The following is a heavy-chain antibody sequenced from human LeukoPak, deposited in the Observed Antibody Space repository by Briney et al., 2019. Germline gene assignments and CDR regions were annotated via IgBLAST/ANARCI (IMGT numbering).Heavy chain of an antibody. CDR2: ISGSGTGT. V-gene: IGHV3-23*01. J-gene: IGHJ4*02. D-gene: IGHD6-19*01. Sequence: GGSLRLSCAASGFTFSNYAMTWVRQAPGKGLEWVSVISGSGTGTCYADSVKGRFSIFRDNSKNTVYLQMNSLRAEDTAVYYCAKDSTGVAGTDYWGQGTLVTVSS. CDR1: GFTFSNYA. CDR3: AKDSTGVAGTDY.